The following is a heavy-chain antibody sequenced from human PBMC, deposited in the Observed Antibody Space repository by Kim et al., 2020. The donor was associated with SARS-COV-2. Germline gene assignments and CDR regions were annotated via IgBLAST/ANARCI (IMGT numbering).Heavy chain of an antibody. CDR3: AREYDPYGMDV. CDR2: ISSSGSTI. D-gene: IGHD3-3*01. CDR1: GFTFSSYE. Sequence: GGSLRLSCAASGFTFSSYEMNWVRQAPGKGLEWVSYISSSGSTIYYADSVKGRFTISRDNAKNSLYLQMNSLRAEDTAVYYCAREYDPYGMDVWGQGTTVTVSS. J-gene: IGHJ6*02. V-gene: IGHV3-48*03.